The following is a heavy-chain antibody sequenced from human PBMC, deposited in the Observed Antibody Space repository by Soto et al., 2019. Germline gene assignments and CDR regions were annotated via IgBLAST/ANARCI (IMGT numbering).Heavy chain of an antibody. CDR1: GGSISSYY. J-gene: IGHJ6*02. D-gene: IGHD3-3*01. CDR2: IYTSGST. V-gene: IGHV4-4*07. CDR3: ARTGYDFWSGSYDMDV. Sequence: SETLSLTCTVSGGSISSYYWSWIRQPAGKGLEWIGRIYTSGSTNYNPSLKSRVTMSVDTSKTQFSLKLSSVTASDPAVYYCARTGYDFWSGSYDMDVWGQGTTVTVSS.